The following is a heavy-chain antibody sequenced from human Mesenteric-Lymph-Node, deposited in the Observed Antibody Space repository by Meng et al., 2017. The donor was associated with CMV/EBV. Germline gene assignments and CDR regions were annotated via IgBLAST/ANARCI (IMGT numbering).Heavy chain of an antibody. D-gene: IGHD2-15*01. CDR2: IFHSGST. Sequence: SGGSLSSRNWWSWVRQPPGKGLEWIGEIFHSGSTSYNPSLKSRVTISVDKSRNQFSLKLNSVTAADTAMYYCASLGYCSGDDCYSVAWGQGILVTVSS. V-gene: IGHV4-4*02. CDR3: ASLGYCSGDDCYSVA. J-gene: IGHJ5*02. CDR1: GGSLSSRNW.